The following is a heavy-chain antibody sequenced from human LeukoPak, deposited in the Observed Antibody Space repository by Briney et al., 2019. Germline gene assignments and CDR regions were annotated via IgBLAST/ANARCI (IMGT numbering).Heavy chain of an antibody. Sequence: GGSLRLSCAASGFIFSSYAMSWVRQAPGKGLEWVSSITANGGGTYYADSVKGRFSVSRDNSRNTLYLQVTSLRAEDTAVYYCAKLTSDTMVRGVTTDYWGQGTLVTVSS. CDR3: AKLTSDTMVRGVTTDY. V-gene: IGHV3-23*01. CDR2: ITANGGGT. D-gene: IGHD3-10*01. CDR1: GFIFSSYA. J-gene: IGHJ4*02.